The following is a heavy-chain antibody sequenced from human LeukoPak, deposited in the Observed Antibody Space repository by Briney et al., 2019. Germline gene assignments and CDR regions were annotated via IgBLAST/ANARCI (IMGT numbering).Heavy chain of an antibody. D-gene: IGHD2/OR15-2a*01. CDR3: ARGLRAIGSIVHPPPSGY. J-gene: IGHJ4*02. V-gene: IGHV1-8*01. CDR1: GYTFTSYD. CDR2: MNPNSGNT. Sequence: ASVKVSCKASGYTFTSYDINWVRQATGQRLEWMGWMNPNSGNTGYAQKFQGRVTMTRNTSISTAYMELSSLRSEDTAVYYCARGLRAIGSIVHPPPSGYWGQGTLVTVSS.